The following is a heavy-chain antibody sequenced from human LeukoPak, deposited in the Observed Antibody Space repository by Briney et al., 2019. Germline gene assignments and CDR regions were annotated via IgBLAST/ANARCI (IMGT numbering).Heavy chain of an antibody. J-gene: IGHJ4*02. CDR2: ISDIGSI. D-gene: IGHD2-8*02. Sequence: PSETLSLTCTVSGGSLSSYYWSLVRQPPRKGLEWIAYISDIGSINYNPPLKSRVTISLDTSKNQFSLKLSSVTAADTAVYYCAGHHPRNTVDFWGQGTLVTVSS. V-gene: IGHV4-59*08. CDR3: AGHHPRNTVDF. CDR1: GGSLSSYY.